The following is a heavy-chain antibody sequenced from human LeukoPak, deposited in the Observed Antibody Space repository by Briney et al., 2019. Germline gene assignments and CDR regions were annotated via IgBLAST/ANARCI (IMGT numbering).Heavy chain of an antibody. J-gene: IGHJ5*02. CDR3: GRDHSGAPLGWFDL. D-gene: IGHD3-16*02. V-gene: IGHV4-38-2*02. CDR1: GYSISSVYY. CDR2: IYHSGMT. Sequence: SETLSLTCAVSGYSISSVYYWGWIRQPPGRGLEWIGTIYHSGMTHSNPSLKSRVTTSLDTSTNPLSLKLSFVTAADTAVYYCGRDHSGAPLGWFDLWGRGTLVTVLS.